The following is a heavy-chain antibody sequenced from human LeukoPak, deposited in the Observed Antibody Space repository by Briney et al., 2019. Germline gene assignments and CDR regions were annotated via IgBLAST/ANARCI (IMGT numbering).Heavy chain of an antibody. CDR3: ARERQWELLPDAFDI. CDR2: ISYDGSNK. V-gene: IGHV3-30-3*01. CDR1: GFTFSSYA. D-gene: IGHD1-26*01. Sequence: GRSLRLSCAASGFTFSSYAMHWVRQAPGKGLEWVAVISYDGSNKYYADSVKGRFTISRDNSKNTLYLQMNSLRAEDTAVYYCARERQWELLPDAFDIWGQGTMVTVSS. J-gene: IGHJ3*02.